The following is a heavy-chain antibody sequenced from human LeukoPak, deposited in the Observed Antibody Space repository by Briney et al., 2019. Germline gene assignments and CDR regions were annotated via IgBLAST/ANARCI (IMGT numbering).Heavy chain of an antibody. V-gene: IGHV3-74*01. J-gene: IGHJ4*02. CDR1: GFTFSSYW. CDR3: SRDRDSSGSWEINFDY. Sequence: GGSLRLSCSASGFTFSSYWMHWVRQAPGKGLVWVSRINSDGSSTSYADSVKGRFTISRDNAKNTLYLQMNSLRVEDTAVYYCSRDRDSSGSWEINFDYWGQGTLVTVSS. D-gene: IGHD1-26*01. CDR2: INSDGSST.